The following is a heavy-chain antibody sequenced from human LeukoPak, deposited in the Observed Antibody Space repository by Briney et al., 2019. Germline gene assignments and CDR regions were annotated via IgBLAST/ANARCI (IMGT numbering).Heavy chain of an antibody. Sequence: ASVKVSCKASGYTFTTDGIIWMRQAPGQGLEWMGWISAYNGNTNYAQKLQGRVTMTTDTSTSTAYMELRSLRSDDTAVYYCATGNWNYYFDSWGQGTLVTVSS. D-gene: IGHD1-7*01. V-gene: IGHV1-18*01. CDR2: ISAYNGNT. J-gene: IGHJ4*02. CDR3: ATGNWNYYFDS. CDR1: GYTFTTDG.